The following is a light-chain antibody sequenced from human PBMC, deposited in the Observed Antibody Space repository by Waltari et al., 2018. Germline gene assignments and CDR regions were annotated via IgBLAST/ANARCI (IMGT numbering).Light chain of an antibody. J-gene: IGLJ6*01. CDR1: SSDIGDYDF. Sequence: QSALTQPRSVSGSPGQSVTISCTGTSSDIGDYDFVSWYQQYPGKAPKLMMYDVSKRPSGAPGRFSGSKSGNTASLTISGLQAEDEADYYCCSYAGTYTFVFGSGTKVTVL. V-gene: IGLV2-11*01. CDR3: CSYAGTYTFV. CDR2: DVS.